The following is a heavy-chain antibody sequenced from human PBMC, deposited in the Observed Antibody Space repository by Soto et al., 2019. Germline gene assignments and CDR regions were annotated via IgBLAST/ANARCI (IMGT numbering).Heavy chain of an antibody. V-gene: IGHV1-18*01. Sequence: ASVKVSCKASGYTFTSYGISWVRQAPGQGLEWMGWISAYNGNTNYAQKLQGRVTMTTDTSTSTAYMELRSLRSDDTAVYYCARGRFPAYSSGWSTREAFYIWGQGTMVTVSS. CDR2: ISAYNGNT. J-gene: IGHJ3*02. D-gene: IGHD6-19*01. CDR3: ARGRFPAYSSGWSTREAFYI. CDR1: GYTFTSYG.